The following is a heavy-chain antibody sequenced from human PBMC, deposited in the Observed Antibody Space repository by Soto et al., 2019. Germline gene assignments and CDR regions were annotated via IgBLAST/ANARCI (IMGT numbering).Heavy chain of an antibody. V-gene: IGHV4-4*02. CDR3: ARVRYDRSGFDH. CDR2: ISHSGIT. D-gene: IGHD3-22*01. Sequence: QVQLQESGPGLVSPSWALSVTCAVSGDSISRSHGWSWVRQSPGKGLEWIGEISHSGITNYNPSLKSRVTMSGDKSKNQLSLKLTSVTAADTAVYYCARVRYDRSGFDHWGQGTLVSVSS. CDR1: GDSISRSHG. J-gene: IGHJ4*02.